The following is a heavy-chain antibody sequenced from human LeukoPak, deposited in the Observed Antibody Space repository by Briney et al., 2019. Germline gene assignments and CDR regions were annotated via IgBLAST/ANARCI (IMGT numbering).Heavy chain of an antibody. CDR3: ARDLGEYQLLVDY. Sequence: SVKVSCKASGGTFSSYAISWVRQAPGQGLEWMGRIIPIFGTANYAQKFQGRVTMTRDTSISTAYMELSRLRSDDTAVYYCARDLGEYQLLVDYWGQGTLVTVSS. CDR1: GGTFSSYA. CDR2: IIPIFGTA. D-gene: IGHD2-2*01. V-gene: IGHV1-69*05. J-gene: IGHJ4*02.